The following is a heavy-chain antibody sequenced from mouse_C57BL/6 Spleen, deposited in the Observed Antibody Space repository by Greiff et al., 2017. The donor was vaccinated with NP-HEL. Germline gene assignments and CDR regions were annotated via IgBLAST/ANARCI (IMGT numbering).Heavy chain of an antibody. V-gene: IGHV1-82*01. J-gene: IGHJ2*01. D-gene: IGHD2-2*01. Sequence: VKPGASVKISCKASGYAFSSSWMNWVKQRPGKGLEWIGRIYPGDGDTNYNGKFKGKATLTADKSSSTAYMQLSSLTSEDSAVYFCARGVTTTGPYYFDYWGQGTTLTVSS. CDR1: GYAFSSSW. CDR2: IYPGDGDT. CDR3: ARGVTTTGPYYFDY.